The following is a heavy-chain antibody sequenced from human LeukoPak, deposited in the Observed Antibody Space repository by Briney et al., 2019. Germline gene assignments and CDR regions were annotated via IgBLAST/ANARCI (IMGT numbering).Heavy chain of an antibody. CDR1: GFTFSDYY. J-gene: IGHJ5*01. D-gene: IGHD4-23*01. CDR2: ISGSGSTV. CDR3: ARDRGNSDPGDWFDS. V-gene: IGHV3-11*01. Sequence: GGSLRLSCAASGFTFSDYYMSWIRQAPGKGLEWVLYISGSGSTVYYAASVRGRFTISRDNAKNSLFLQMNSLRAEDTAVYYCARDRGNSDPGDWFDSWGQGTLVTVSS.